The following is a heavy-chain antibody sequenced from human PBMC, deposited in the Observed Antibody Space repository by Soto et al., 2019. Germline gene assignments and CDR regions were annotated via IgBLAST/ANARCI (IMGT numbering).Heavy chain of an antibody. CDR1: GFTFSSYW. Sequence: RLSCAASGFTFSSYWMSWVRQAPGKGLEWVANIKQDGSEKCYVDSVKGRFTISRDNAKNSLYLQMNSLRAEDTAVCYCARGQDYGSLYYFDYWGQGTLVTVSS. D-gene: IGHD4-17*01. CDR3: ARGQDYGSLYYFDY. V-gene: IGHV3-7*01. J-gene: IGHJ4*02. CDR2: IKQDGSEK.